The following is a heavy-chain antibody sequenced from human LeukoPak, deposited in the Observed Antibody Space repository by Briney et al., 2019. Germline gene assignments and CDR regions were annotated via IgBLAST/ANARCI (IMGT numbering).Heavy chain of an antibody. CDR2: IWYDVSNK. J-gene: IGHJ3*02. D-gene: IGHD3-10*01. CDR3: ARAITYYYGSGSPLGAFDI. CDR1: GFTFSSYG. V-gene: IGHV3-33*01. Sequence: GGSLRLSCAASGFTFSSYGMHWVRQAPGKGLEWVAVIWYDVSNKYYADSVKGRFTISRDNSKNTLYLQMNSLRAEDTAVYYCARAITYYYGSGSPLGAFDIWGQGTMVTVSS.